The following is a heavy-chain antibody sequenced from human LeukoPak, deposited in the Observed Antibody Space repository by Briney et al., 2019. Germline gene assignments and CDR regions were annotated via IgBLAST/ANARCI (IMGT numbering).Heavy chain of an antibody. D-gene: IGHD2-15*01. V-gene: IGHV4-30-2*01. CDR2: IYHSGST. CDR3: ARVGEYGYCIPGTCFSPFDS. CDR1: GVSISSGGYY. Sequence: SETLSLTWTVFGVSISSGGYYWSWLRQPPGKGLEWIGYIYHSGSTYYNPSLKSRVTISADTSKNQFSLKLTSVTAADTALYYCARVGEYGYCIPGTCFSPFDSWGQGTLVTVSS. J-gene: IGHJ4*02.